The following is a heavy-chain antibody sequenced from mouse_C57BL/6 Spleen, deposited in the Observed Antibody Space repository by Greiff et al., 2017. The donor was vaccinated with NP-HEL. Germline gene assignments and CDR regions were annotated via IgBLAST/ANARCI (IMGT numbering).Heavy chain of an antibody. J-gene: IGHJ3*01. CDR3: AVLGRAY. CDR1: GFTFSDYG. V-gene: IGHV5-17*01. CDR2: ISSGSSTI. D-gene: IGHD4-1*01. Sequence: DVMLVESGGGLVKPGGSLKLSCAASGFTFSDYGMHWVRQAPEKGLEWVAYISSGSSTIYYADTVKGRFTISRDNAKNTLFLQMTSLRSEDTAMYYCAVLGRAYWGQGTLVTVSA.